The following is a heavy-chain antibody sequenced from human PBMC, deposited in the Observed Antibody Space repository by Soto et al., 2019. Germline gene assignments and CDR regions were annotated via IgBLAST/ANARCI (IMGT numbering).Heavy chain of an antibody. CDR2: IIPIFGAA. V-gene: IGHV1-69*13. CDR1: GGTFSSYA. D-gene: IGHD5-12*01. J-gene: IGHJ3*02. CDR3: ARSSRRDGYNDDAFDI. Sequence: SVKVSCKASGGTFSSYAVSWVRQAPGQGLEWMGGIIPIFGAANYAQKFQGRVTITADESTSTAYMELSSLRSEDTAVYYCARSSRRDGYNDDAFDIWGQGTMVTVSS.